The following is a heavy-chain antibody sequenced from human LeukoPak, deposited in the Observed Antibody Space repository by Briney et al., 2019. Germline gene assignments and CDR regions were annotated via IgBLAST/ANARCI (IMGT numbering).Heavy chain of an antibody. J-gene: IGHJ4*02. CDR1: GFTFSSYA. V-gene: IGHV3-23*01. D-gene: IGHD5-12*01. Sequence: PGGSLRLSCAASGFTFSSYAMSWVRQAPGKGLEWVSAISGSGGSTYYADSVKGRFTISRDNSKNTLYLQMNSLRAEDTAVYYCARDRSGYSGYFDYWGQGTLVTVSS. CDR2: ISGSGGST. CDR3: ARDRSGYSGYFDY.